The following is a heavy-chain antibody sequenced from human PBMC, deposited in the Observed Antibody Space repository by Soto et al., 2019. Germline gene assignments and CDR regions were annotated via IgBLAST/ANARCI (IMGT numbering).Heavy chain of an antibody. Sequence: QVQLVESGGGVVQPGRSLRLSCAASGFTFSRYAMHWVRQAPGRGLEWVAVIWYDGSNKYYADSVKGRLTISRDNSKNPLYLPINSLRADDTAVYYCARDADSSGIGCDYWGQGTLVTVSS. V-gene: IGHV3-33*01. J-gene: IGHJ4*02. D-gene: IGHD3-22*01. CDR2: IWYDGSNK. CDR3: ARDADSSGIGCDY. CDR1: GFTFSRYA.